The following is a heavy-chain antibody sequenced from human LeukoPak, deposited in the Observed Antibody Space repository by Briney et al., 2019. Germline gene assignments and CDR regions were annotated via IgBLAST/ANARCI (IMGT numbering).Heavy chain of an antibody. J-gene: IGHJ5*02. CDR2: ISWNSGSI. CDR3: AKGYCSSTSCYTAGWFDP. Sequence: PGGSLRLSCAASGFTFVDYAMHWVRQAPGKGLEWVSGISWNSGSIGYADSVKGRFTISRDNAKNSLYLQMNSLRAEDTALYYCAKGYCSSTSCYTAGWFDPWGQGTLVTVSS. V-gene: IGHV3-9*01. D-gene: IGHD2-2*02. CDR1: GFTFVDYA.